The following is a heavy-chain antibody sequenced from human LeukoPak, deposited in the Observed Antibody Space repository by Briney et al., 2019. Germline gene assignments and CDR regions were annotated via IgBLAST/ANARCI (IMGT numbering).Heavy chain of an antibody. CDR3: ARDRRKGAAAGTLPLDY. J-gene: IGHJ4*02. D-gene: IGHD6-13*01. CDR2: INHSGST. V-gene: IGHV4-34*01. Sequence: SETLSPTCAVYGGSFSGYYWSWIRQPPGKGLEWIGEINHSGSTNYNPSLKSRVTISVDTSKNQFSLKLSSVTAADTAVYYCARDRRKGAAAGTLPLDYWGQGTLVTVSS. CDR1: GGSFSGYY.